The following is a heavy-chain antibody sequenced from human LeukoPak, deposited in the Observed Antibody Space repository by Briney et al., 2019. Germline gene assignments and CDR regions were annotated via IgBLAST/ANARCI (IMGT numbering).Heavy chain of an antibody. V-gene: IGHV3-23*01. CDR1: GFTLSSYT. CDR2: FRTRTGET. CDR3: AKIITYLNVLTGYPADH. D-gene: IGHD3-9*01. J-gene: IGHJ4*02. Sequence: GGSLRLSCAASGFTLSSYTMSWVRQAPGKGLEWVSSFRTRTGETFYADSVKGRFTISRDMSQNTLHLQMNSLRAEDTAIYYCAKIITYLNVLTGYPADHWGQGTLVTVSS.